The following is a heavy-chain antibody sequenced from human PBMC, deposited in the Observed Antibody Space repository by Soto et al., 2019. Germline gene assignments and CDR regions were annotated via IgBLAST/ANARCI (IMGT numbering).Heavy chain of an antibody. CDR2: ISSSSSYI. V-gene: IGHV3-21*01. J-gene: IGHJ4*02. D-gene: IGHD7-27*01. CDR3: ASLTGPFDY. CDR1: GFTFSSYS. Sequence: GGSLRLSCAASGFTFSSYSMNWVRQAPGKGLEWVSSISSSSSYIYYADSVKGRLTISRDNAKNSLYLQMNSLRAEDTAGYSCASLTGPFDYWGQGSLVTVSS.